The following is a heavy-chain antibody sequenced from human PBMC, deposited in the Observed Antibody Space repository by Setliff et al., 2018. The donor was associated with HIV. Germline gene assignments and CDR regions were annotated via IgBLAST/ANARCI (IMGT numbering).Heavy chain of an antibody. CDR3: AKDGISGGAYPPYYFDY. Sequence: GGSLRLSCVVSGFYFTNYWMSWVRQAPGKGLEWVASIKPDGSDKHFADPVLGRFTISRDNPRNSLYLQMDSLRAEETAFYYCAKDGISGGAYPPYYFDYWGHGTLVTVSS. V-gene: IGHV3-7*03. D-gene: IGHD2-15*01. J-gene: IGHJ4*01. CDR1: GFYFTNYW. CDR2: IKPDGSDK.